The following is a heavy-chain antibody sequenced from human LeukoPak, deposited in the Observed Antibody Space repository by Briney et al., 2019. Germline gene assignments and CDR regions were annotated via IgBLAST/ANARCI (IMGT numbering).Heavy chain of an antibody. CDR2: ITPNTAGT. CDR1: GYTFTGYY. J-gene: IGHJ6*03. D-gene: IGHD4-11*01. CDR3: ATSAGDYRAGHYYYMGV. V-gene: IGHV1-2*02. Sequence: ASVKVSCKASGYTFTGYYFHWVRQAPGQGLEWMGWITPNTAGTNYAQKFLGGVTLTWDTSISTAYMELTRLTSDDTAVYYCATSAGDYRAGHYYYMGVWGKGTSVSVSS.